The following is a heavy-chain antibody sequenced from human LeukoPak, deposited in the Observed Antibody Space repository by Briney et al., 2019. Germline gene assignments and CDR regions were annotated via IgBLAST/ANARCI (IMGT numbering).Heavy chain of an antibody. CDR3: AREYYDSSGYGFDY. Sequence: SGGSLRLSCGASGFTFTTHWIHWVRQAPGKGLEWVSRIKPDGSDTNYADSVKGRFTISRDNAKNTVYLQMNSLRAEDTAVYYCAREYYDSSGYGFDYWGQGTLVTVSS. J-gene: IGHJ4*02. V-gene: IGHV3-74*01. D-gene: IGHD3-22*01. CDR2: IKPDGSDT. CDR1: GFTFTTHW.